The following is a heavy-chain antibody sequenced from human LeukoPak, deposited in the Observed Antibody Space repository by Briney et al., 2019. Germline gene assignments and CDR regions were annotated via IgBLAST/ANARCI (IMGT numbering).Heavy chain of an antibody. V-gene: IGHV3-74*01. D-gene: IGHD1-26*01. CDR3: ARGPSGSNWEFDY. Sequence: PGGSLRLSCAASGFTFSSYWMYWVRQAPGKGLVWVSRIDSDGSSTIYADSVKGRFTISRDNAKNMLYVQMNSLRAEDTAVYYCARGPSGSNWEFDYWGQGTLVTVSS. J-gene: IGHJ4*02. CDR1: GFTFSSYW. CDR2: IDSDGSST.